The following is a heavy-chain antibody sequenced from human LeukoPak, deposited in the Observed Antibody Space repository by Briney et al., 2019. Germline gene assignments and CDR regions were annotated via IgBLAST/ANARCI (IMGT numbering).Heavy chain of an antibody. D-gene: IGHD1-26*01. CDR2: IYYSGST. CDR1: GGSFSGYY. V-gene: IGHV4-59*08. J-gene: IGHJ4*02. Sequence: PSETLSLTCAVYGGSFSGYYWSWIRQPPGKGLEWIGYIYYSGSTNYNPSLKSRVTISVDTSKNQFSLKLSSVTAADTAVYYCASLKWELSSFDYWGQGTLVTVSS. CDR3: ASLKWELSSFDY.